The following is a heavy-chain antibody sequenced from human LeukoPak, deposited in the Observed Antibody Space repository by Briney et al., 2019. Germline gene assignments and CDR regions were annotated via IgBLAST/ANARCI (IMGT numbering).Heavy chain of an antibody. V-gene: IGHV3-53*01. CDR2: IYNDGRT. Sequence: GGSLRLSCAASGLNLCLNYTTGVRQAPGKGLEWVSVIYNDGRTYYADSVKGRFTISRDNSENTLYLQMNSLRDGDTVVYYCARCGAYSVWAFDIWGQGTMVAVSS. J-gene: IGHJ3*02. CDR1: GLNLCLNY. D-gene: IGHD5/OR15-5a*01. CDR3: ARCGAYSVWAFDI.